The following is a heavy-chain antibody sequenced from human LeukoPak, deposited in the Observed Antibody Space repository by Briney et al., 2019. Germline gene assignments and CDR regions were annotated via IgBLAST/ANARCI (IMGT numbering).Heavy chain of an antibody. CDR3: AIVVAARQGTIDP. D-gene: IGHD6-6*01. J-gene: IGHJ5*02. CDR1: GFTFSCYA. Sequence: AGSLTLSCAASGFTFSCYAMSRVRQDPGKGLEWDSATSASGGTTYYADSVKVRFTISRDNSKSTLYVQMNSLRAEDTAVYYCAIVVAARQGTIDPWGQGTLVTISS. V-gene: IGHV3-23*01. CDR2: TSASGGTT.